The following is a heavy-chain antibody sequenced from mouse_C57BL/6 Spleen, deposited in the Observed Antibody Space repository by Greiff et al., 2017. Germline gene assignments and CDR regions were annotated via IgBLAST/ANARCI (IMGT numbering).Heavy chain of an antibody. Sequence: QVQLQQPGAELVKPGASVKMSCKASGYTFTSYWITWVKQRPGHGLEWIGDIYPGSGSTNANEKFKSKATLTVDTASSTASMQLSSLTSEDSAVYYGESHHAGGYFDVWGTGTTVTVSS. J-gene: IGHJ1*03. CDR2: IYPGSGST. CDR1: GYTFTSYW. CDR3: ESHHAGGYFDV. V-gene: IGHV1-55*01.